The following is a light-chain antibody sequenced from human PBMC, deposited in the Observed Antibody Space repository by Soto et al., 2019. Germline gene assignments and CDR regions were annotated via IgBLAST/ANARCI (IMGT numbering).Light chain of an antibody. Sequence: QSVLTQPASVSGSPGQSITISCTGTSSDVGGYNYVSWYQQHPGKAPKLMIYEVSNRPSGISNRFSGSKSGNTASLTISGLQAEDEADYYCSSYTSSITPPVAFGGGTKLTVL. CDR2: EVS. CDR1: SSDVGGYNY. J-gene: IGLJ2*01. CDR3: SSYTSSITPPVA. V-gene: IGLV2-14*01.